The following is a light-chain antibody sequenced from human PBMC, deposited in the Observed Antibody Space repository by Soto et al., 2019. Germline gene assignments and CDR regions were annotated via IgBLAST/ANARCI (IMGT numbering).Light chain of an antibody. J-gene: IGLJ1*01. V-gene: IGLV2-23*01. CDR2: EGI. CDR1: ISTVGGFNV. CDR3: CSYVGATTYV. Sequence: QSALAEPASLSGSPGQSITISCTGTISTVGGFNVVSWYQQHPGKAPKVIIYEGIKRPSGISNRFSGSNSGSTASLTISGLQAEDEADYYCCSYVGATTYVFGTGTKVTVL.